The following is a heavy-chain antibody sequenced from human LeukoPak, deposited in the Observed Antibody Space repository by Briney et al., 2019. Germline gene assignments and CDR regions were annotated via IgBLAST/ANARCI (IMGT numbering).Heavy chain of an antibody. Sequence: GGSLRLSCAASGFTFSSYGMHWVRQAPGKGLEWVAVISYDGSNKYYADSVKGRFTISRDNSKNTLYPQMNSLRAEDTAVYYCAKSTLDYWGQGTLVTVSS. CDR3: AKSTLDY. CDR2: ISYDGSNK. V-gene: IGHV3-30*18. CDR1: GFTFSSYG. J-gene: IGHJ4*02.